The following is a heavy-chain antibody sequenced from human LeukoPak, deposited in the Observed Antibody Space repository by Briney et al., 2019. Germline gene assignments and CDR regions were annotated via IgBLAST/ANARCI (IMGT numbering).Heavy chain of an antibody. CDR2: INHSGST. CDR1: GGSFSGYY. CDR3: ARTVVPAAPDDY. D-gene: IGHD2-2*01. V-gene: IGHV4-34*01. Sequence: SXTLSLTCAVYGGSFSGYYWSWIRQPPGKGLEWIGEINHSGSTNYNPSLKCRVTISVDTSKNQFSLKLSSVTAADTAVYYCARTVVPAAPDDYWGQGTLVTVSS. J-gene: IGHJ4*02.